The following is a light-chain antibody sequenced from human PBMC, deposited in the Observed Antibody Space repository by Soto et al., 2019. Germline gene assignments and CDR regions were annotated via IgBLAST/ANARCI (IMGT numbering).Light chain of an antibody. CDR3: QQYNKSFMYS. V-gene: IGKV3-20*01. Sequence: EIMLTQSPGTLSLSPGERATLSCRASQTVSNNYLAWYQQKPGQAPRLLIYGASSRATGIPHRFSGSGSGTDFTLTISRLEPEDFAVYYCQQYNKSFMYSFGQGTNLEIK. CDR1: QTVSNNY. J-gene: IGKJ2*01. CDR2: GAS.